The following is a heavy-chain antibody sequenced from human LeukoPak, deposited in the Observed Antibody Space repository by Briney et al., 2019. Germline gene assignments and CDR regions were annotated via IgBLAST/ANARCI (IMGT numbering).Heavy chain of an antibody. CDR3: ARRMGYSYGYYYYYGMDV. J-gene: IGHJ6*02. Sequence: ASVKVSCKASGYTFTGYYMHWVRQAPGQGPEWMGWINPNSGGTNYAQKFQGRVTMTRDTSISTAYMELSRLRSEDTAVYYCARRMGYSYGYYYYYGMDVWGQGTTVTVSS. CDR1: GYTFTGYY. D-gene: IGHD5-18*01. V-gene: IGHV1-2*02. CDR2: INPNSGGT.